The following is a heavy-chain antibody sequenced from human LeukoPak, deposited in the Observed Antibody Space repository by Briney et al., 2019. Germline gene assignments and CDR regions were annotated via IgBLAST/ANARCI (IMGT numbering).Heavy chain of an antibody. V-gene: IGHV4-59*01. CDR1: GGSISSYY. CDR3: ARFNVDTAMVLDY. CDR2: IYYSGST. J-gene: IGHJ4*02. Sequence: SETLSLTCTVSGGSISSYYWSWIRQPPGKGLEWIGYIYYSGSTNYNPSLKSRVTISVDTSKNQFSLKLSSVTAADTAVYYCARFNVDTAMVLDYWGQGTLVTVSS. D-gene: IGHD5-18*01.